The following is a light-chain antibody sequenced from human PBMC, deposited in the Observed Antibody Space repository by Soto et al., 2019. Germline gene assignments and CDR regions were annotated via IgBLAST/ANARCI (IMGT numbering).Light chain of an antibody. CDR2: GSF. Sequence: EIVMTQSPVTLSASPGESATLSCRASQSVDNNVAWYQQKPGQAPRLLIVGSFARATGIPARFSGSGSGSEFTPTISGLKSEDFAVYYCQQYNDRPPITFGQGTRLEIK. CDR3: QQYNDRPPIT. J-gene: IGKJ5*01. CDR1: QSVDNN. V-gene: IGKV3-15*01.